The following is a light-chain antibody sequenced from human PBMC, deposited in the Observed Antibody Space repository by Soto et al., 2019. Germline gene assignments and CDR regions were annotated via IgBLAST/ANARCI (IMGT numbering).Light chain of an antibody. V-gene: IGLV1-44*01. J-gene: IGLJ2*01. CDR1: TSNIGLNA. CDR2: SDN. CDR3: AAWDARLNGVV. Sequence: QLVLIQSPSASGTPGQTVTISCSGSTSNIGLNAVNWYQQYPGTAPKLLIHSDNQRPSGVPDRFSGSKSGPSASLAISGIKAEDEADYYCAAWDARLNGVVFGGGTKLTVL.